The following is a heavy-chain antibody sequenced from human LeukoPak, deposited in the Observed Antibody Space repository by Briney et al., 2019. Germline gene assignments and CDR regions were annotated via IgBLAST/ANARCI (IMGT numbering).Heavy chain of an antibody. CDR3: ARAAPTVTTVRLDY. CDR1: GGSISSGGYY. V-gene: IGHV4-31*03. CDR2: ISYSGST. J-gene: IGHJ4*02. Sequence: PSETLSLTCTVSGGSISSGGYYWSWIRQHPGKGLEWIGYISYSGSTYYNPSLKSRVIISVDTSKNQFSLKLSSVTAADTAVYYCARAAPTVTTVRLDYWGQGTLVTVSS. D-gene: IGHD4-17*01.